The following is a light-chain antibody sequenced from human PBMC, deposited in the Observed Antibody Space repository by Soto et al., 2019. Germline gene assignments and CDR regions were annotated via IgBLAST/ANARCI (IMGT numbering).Light chain of an antibody. CDR2: DVS. Sequence: QSVLTQPASVSGSPGQSTTISCTGTSSDAGGYNYVFWYQQHPGQAPKLMIYDVSHPPSGVSNRFSGSKSGNTASLTISGLPAEDEADYYCSSYTSSSTPLYVFGTGTKVTVL. J-gene: IGLJ1*01. CDR1: SSDAGGYNY. V-gene: IGLV2-14*01. CDR3: SSYTSSSTPLYV.